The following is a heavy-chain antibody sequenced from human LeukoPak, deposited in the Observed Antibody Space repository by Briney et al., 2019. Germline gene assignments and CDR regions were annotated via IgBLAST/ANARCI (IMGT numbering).Heavy chain of an antibody. CDR3: ARDPTTSQGSDAFDI. CDR1: GGSISPHY. CDR2: IKPDGSEK. D-gene: IGHD1-1*01. Sequence: ETLSLTCTVSGGSISPHYWTWIRQTPGKGLEWVANIKPDGSEKYYVDSVKGRFTISRDNAKKSLNLQMSSLRAEDTAVYYCARDPTTSQGSDAFDIWGQGTRVTVSS. V-gene: IGHV3-7*01. J-gene: IGHJ3*02.